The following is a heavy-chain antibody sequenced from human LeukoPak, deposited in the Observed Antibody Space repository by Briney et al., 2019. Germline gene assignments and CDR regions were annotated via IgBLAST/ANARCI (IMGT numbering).Heavy chain of an antibody. J-gene: IGHJ4*02. D-gene: IGHD1-26*01. CDR2: TKQDGSEK. CDR3: ARDRGSYGFDY. Sequence: GGSLRLSCTVSGFTVSSNSMSWVRQAPGKGLEWVANTKQDGSEKYYVDSVKGRFTISRDNAKNSLYLQMNSLRAEDTAVYYCARDRGSYGFDYWGQGTLVTVSS. V-gene: IGHV3-7*01. CDR1: GFTVSSNS.